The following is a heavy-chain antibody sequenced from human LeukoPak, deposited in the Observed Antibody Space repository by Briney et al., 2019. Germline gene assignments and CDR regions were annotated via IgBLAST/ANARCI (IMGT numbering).Heavy chain of an antibody. D-gene: IGHD1-1*01. CDR3: ARETGTTGGDY. Sequence: SETLSLTCAVYGGSFSGYYWSWIRQPPGKGLEWIGEINHSGSTNYNPSLKSRVTISVDTSENQFSLKLSSVTAADTAVYYCARETGTTGGDYWGQGTLVTVSS. CDR2: INHSGST. J-gene: IGHJ4*02. V-gene: IGHV4-34*01. CDR1: GGSFSGYY.